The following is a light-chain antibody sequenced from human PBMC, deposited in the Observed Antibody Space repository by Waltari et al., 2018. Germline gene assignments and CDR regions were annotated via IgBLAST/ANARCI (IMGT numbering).Light chain of an antibody. CDR2: GVT. CDR1: SSDLGTYKY. V-gene: IGLV2-11*01. J-gene: IGLJ3*02. Sequence: QSALTQPRSVSGSPGQSVTISCTGTSSDLGTYKYVSWYQQHPGKAPKLIIHGVTRRPAGGPDRFSGSKSGNTASLTISGLQAEDEAEYFCCSFAGSYTWVFGGGTELTVL. CDR3: CSFAGSYTWV.